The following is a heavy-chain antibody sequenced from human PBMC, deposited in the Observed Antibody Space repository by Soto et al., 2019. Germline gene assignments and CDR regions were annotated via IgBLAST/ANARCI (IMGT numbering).Heavy chain of an antibody. V-gene: IGHV5-10-1*01. CDR3: ARLQVYGNVYYYYGMDV. J-gene: IGHJ6*02. Sequence: GESLKISCKGSGYSFTSYWISWVRQMPGKGLEWMGRIDPSDSYTNYSPSFQGHVTISADKSISTAYLQWSSLKASDTAMYYCARLQVYGNVYYYYGMDVWGQGNTVTV. D-gene: IGHD2-8*01. CDR1: GYSFTSYW. CDR2: IDPSDSYT.